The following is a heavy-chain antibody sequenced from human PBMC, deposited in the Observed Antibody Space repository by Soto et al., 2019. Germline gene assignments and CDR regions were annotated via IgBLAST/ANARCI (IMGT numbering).Heavy chain of an antibody. D-gene: IGHD2-15*01. Sequence: ASVKVSCKASGYTFTSYGISWVRQAPGQGLEGMGWISAYNGNTSYAQKLQGRVTMTTDTSTSTAYMELRSLRSDDTAVYYCARSVAPYDAFDIWGQGTMVTVSS. J-gene: IGHJ3*02. V-gene: IGHV1-18*01. CDR3: ARSVAPYDAFDI. CDR1: GYTFTSYG. CDR2: ISAYNGNT.